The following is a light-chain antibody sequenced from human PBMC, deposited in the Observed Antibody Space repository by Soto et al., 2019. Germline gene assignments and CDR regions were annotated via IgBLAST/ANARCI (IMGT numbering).Light chain of an antibody. Sequence: QSVLTQPPSASGTPGQRVTISCSGSSSNIGTNTANWYQQLPGTAPRLLIYSTNQRPSRVPDRFSGSRSGTSASLAISGLQSDDEDNYYCAAWDDTLNGWVFGGGTKLTV. V-gene: IGLV1-44*01. CDR1: SSNIGTNT. CDR2: STN. J-gene: IGLJ3*02. CDR3: AAWDDTLNGWV.